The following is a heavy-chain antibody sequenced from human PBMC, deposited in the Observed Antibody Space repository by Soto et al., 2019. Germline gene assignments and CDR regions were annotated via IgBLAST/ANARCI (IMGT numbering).Heavy chain of an antibody. V-gene: IGHV3-30-3*01. D-gene: IGHD6-13*01. Sequence: PGGSLGLSCTASGFTFSSYAMHWVRQAPGKGLEWVAVISYDGSNKYYADSVKGRFTISRDNSKNTLYLQMNSLRAEDTAVYYCARDLEQLGPNYYGMDVWGQGTTVTVSS. CDR2: ISYDGSNK. CDR3: ARDLEQLGPNYYGMDV. J-gene: IGHJ6*02. CDR1: GFTFSSYA.